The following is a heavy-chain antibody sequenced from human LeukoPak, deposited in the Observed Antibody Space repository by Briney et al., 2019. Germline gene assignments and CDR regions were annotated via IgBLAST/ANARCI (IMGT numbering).Heavy chain of an antibody. J-gene: IGHJ4*02. V-gene: IGHV4-39*07. CDR1: GGSISSSSYY. CDR3: ARDRRADIAVADTFDY. D-gene: IGHD6-19*01. Sequence: SETLSLTCTVSGGSISSSSYYWGWIRQPPGKGLEWIGSIYYSGSTYYNPSLKSRVTISVDTSKNQFSLKLSSVTAADTAVYYCARDRRADIAVADTFDYWGQGTLVTVSS. CDR2: IYYSGST.